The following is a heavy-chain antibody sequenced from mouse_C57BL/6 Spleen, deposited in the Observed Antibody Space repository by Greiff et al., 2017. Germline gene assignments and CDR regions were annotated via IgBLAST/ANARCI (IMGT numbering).Heavy chain of an antibody. Sequence: VQLQQPGAELVKPGASVKLSCKASGYTFTSYWMHWVKQRPGQGLEWIGMIHPNSGSTNYNEKFKSKATLTVDKSSSTAYMQLSSLTSEDSAVYYCARWYDGYYYAMDYWGQGTSVTVSS. CDR2: IHPNSGST. CDR3: ARWYDGYYYAMDY. V-gene: IGHV1-64*01. J-gene: IGHJ4*01. D-gene: IGHD2-3*01. CDR1: GYTFTSYW.